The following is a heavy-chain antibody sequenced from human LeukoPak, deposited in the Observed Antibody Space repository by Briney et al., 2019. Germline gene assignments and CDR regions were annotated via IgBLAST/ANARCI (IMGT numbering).Heavy chain of an antibody. D-gene: IGHD7-27*01. CDR1: GGTFSSYA. CDR2: IIPIFGTA. CDR3: ASSTGDTRYYYYYGMDV. Sequence: SVKVSCKASGGTFSSYAISWVRQAPGQGLEWMGGIIPIFGTANYAQKFQGRVTITADESTSTAYMELSSLRSEDTAVYYCASSTGDTRYYYYYGMDVWGQGTTVTVSS. V-gene: IGHV1-69*13. J-gene: IGHJ6*02.